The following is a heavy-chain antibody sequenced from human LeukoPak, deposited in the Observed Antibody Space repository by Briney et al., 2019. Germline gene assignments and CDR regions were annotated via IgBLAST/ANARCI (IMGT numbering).Heavy chain of an antibody. Sequence: SETLSLTCAVYGGSFSGYYWSWIRQPPGKGLEWIGEINHSGSTNYNPSLKSRVTISVDTSKNQFSLKLRSVTAADTAVYYCARTTEGGYSYGYFYYYYMDVWGKGTTVTISS. CDR1: GGSFSGYY. CDR2: INHSGST. D-gene: IGHD5-18*01. V-gene: IGHV4-34*01. CDR3: ARTTEGGYSYGYFYYYYMDV. J-gene: IGHJ6*03.